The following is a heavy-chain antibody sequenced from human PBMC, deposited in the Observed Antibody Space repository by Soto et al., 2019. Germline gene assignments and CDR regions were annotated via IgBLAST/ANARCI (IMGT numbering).Heavy chain of an antibody. V-gene: IGHV3-30-3*01. D-gene: IGHD3-16*01. J-gene: IGHJ6*02. CDR2: ISYDGSNK. CDR3: ARDLELGDYYYYGMDV. CDR1: GFTFSSYA. Sequence: QVQLVESGGGVVQPGRSLRLSCAASGFTFSSYAMHWVRQAPGKGLEWVAVISYDGSNKYYADSVKGRFTISRDNSKNTLYLQMNSLRAEDTAVYYCARDLELGDYYYYGMDVWGQGTTVTVSS.